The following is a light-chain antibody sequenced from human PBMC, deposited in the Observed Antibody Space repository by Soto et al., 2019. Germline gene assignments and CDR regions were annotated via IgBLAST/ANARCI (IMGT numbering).Light chain of an antibody. V-gene: IGKV1-39*01. J-gene: IGKJ1*01. CDR2: AAS. CDR1: QSISSY. CDR3: QQSYTNPWT. Sequence: DIQMTQSPSSLSASVGDRVTITCRASQSISSYLNWYQQKPGKAPKLLIYAASSLQSGVPSRFSGRGSGTDFTLTISSLQPEDFATYYCQQSYTNPWTFGQGTKVDIK.